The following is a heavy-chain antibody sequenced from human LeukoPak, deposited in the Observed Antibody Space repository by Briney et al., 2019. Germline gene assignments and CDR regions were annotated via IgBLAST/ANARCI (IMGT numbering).Heavy chain of an antibody. CDR1: GFTFSSYD. V-gene: IGHV3-13*01. CDR2: IGTAGDT. J-gene: IGHJ4*02. Sequence: GGSLRLSCAASGFTFSSYDMHWVRQATGRGLEWVSAIGTAGDTYYPGSVKGRFTISRENAKNSLYLQMNSLRAEDTAVYYCARVISSGYYYVGYYFDYWGQGTLVTVSS. CDR3: ARVISSGYYYVGYYFDY. D-gene: IGHD3-22*01.